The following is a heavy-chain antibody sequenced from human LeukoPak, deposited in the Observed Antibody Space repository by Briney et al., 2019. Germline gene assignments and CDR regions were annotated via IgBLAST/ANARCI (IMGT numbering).Heavy chain of an antibody. CDR1: GYTFSGHN. J-gene: IGHJ4*02. CDR2: INPKSGGR. Sequence: ASVKVSCMASGYTFSGHNMHWVRQAPGQGLEWMGWINPKSGGRHYAQKFQGRVTMTRDTSVSTAYMELNKLRSDDTAVYYCARGEHSGSGFFDYWGQGTLVTVSS. CDR3: ARGEHSGSGFFDY. D-gene: IGHD1-26*01. V-gene: IGHV1-2*02.